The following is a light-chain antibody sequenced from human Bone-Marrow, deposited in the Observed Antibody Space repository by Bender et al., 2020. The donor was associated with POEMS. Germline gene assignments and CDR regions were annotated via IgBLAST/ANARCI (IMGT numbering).Light chain of an antibody. CDR2: DNN. V-gene: IGLV1-51*01. J-gene: IGLJ2*01. CDR1: SSNIGDNF. CDR3: ATWDSSLEIVA. Sequence: QSVLTQPPSVSAAPGQRVIISCSGSSSNIGDNFVSWYQHLPGTAPKLLIYDNNKRPPGILDRFSGSKSGTSATLGITGLQTGDEAHYYCATWDSSLEIVAFGGGTTLTVL.